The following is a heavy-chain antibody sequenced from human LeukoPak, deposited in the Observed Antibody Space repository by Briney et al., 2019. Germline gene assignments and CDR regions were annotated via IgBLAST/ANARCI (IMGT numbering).Heavy chain of an antibody. D-gene: IGHD1-26*01. CDR3: ATDRRSGSSPELNDY. V-gene: IGHV4-59*01. CDR2: IYYSGST. J-gene: IGHJ4*02. CDR1: GGSISSYY. Sequence: SETLSLTCTVSGGSISSYYWSWIRQPPGKGLEWIGYIYYSGSTNYNPSLKSRVTISVDTSKNQFSLKLSSVTAADTAVYYCATDRRSGSSPELNDYWGQGTLVTVSS.